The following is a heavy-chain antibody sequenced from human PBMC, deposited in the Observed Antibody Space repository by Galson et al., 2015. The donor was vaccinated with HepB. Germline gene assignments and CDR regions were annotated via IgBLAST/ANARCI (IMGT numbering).Heavy chain of an antibody. Sequence: SLRLSCAASGFTFGDYAMSWFRQAPGKGLEWVGFIRSKAYGGTTEYAASVKGRFTISRDDSKSIAYLQMNSLKTEDTAVYYCTRADFPQWELLRNAFDIWGQGTMVTVSS. J-gene: IGHJ3*02. CDR2: IRSKAYGGTT. CDR1: GFTFGDYA. V-gene: IGHV3-49*03. D-gene: IGHD1-26*01. CDR3: TRADFPQWELLRNAFDI.